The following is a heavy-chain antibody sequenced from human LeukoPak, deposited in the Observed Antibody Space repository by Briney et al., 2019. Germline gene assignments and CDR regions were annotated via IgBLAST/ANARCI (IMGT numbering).Heavy chain of an antibody. J-gene: IGHJ6*02. CDR1: GFTFTNYA. CDR3: TKVRLSNLYYYYGMDV. Sequence: GRSLRLSCAASGFTFTNYAMNWVRQAPGKGLEWLSAISSSGGTTCYADSVKGRFTISRDNSRNTLYLQMNSLRVADTAVYFCTKVRLSNLYYYYGMDVWGQGTTVTVSS. V-gene: IGHV3-23*01. D-gene: IGHD2-21*02. CDR2: ISSSGGTT.